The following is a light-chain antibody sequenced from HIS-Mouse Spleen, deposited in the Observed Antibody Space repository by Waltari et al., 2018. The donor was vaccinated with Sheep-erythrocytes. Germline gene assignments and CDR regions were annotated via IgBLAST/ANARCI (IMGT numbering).Light chain of an antibody. J-gene: IGLJ1*01. CDR1: SSDVGGYNY. CDR3: CSYAGSYNHV. Sequence: QSALTQPRSVSGSPGQSVTISCTGTSSDVGGYNYVSWYQQHPGKAPNPMIYDVRKLPSGVPDRFSGSKACNTASLTISGLQAEDEADYYCCSYAGSYNHVFATGTKVTVL. V-gene: IGLV2-11*01. CDR2: DVR.